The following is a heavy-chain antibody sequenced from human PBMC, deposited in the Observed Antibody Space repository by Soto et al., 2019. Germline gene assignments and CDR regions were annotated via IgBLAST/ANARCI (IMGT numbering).Heavy chain of an antibody. J-gene: IGHJ3*02. CDR1: GFTFSSYA. CDR2: ISGSGGST. CDR3: ARDKEGGFDAFDI. V-gene: IGHV3-23*01. Sequence: GGSLRLSCAASGFTFSSYAMRWVRQAPGKGLEWVSAISGSGGSTYYADSVKGRFTISRDNSKNTLYLQMNSLRAEDTAVYYCARDKEGGFDAFDIWGQGTMVTVSS. D-gene: IGHD3-16*01.